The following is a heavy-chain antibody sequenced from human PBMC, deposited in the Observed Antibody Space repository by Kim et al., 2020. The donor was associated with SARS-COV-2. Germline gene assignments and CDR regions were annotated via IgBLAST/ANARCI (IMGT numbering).Heavy chain of an antibody. Sequence: GGSLRLSCAASGFTFSSYSMNWVRQAPGKGLEWVSSISSSSSYIYYADSVKGRFTISRDNAKNSLYLQMNSLRAADTAVYYCVRDRRWLAKTPLDYWGQGTLVTVSS. CDR1: GFTFSSYS. J-gene: IGHJ4*02. D-gene: IGHD6-19*01. V-gene: IGHV3-21*01. CDR3: VRDRRWLAKTPLDY. CDR2: ISSSSSYI.